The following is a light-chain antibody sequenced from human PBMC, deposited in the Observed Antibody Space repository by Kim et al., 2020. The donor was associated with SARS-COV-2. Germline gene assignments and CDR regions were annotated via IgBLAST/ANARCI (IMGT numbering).Light chain of an antibody. V-gene: IGLV2-14*01. CDR2: DVS. CDR1: SSDVGGYNY. Sequence: QSALTQPASVSGSPGQSITISCTGTSSDVGGYNYVSWYQQHPGKAPKLMIYDVSKRPSGVSNRFSGSKSCNTASLTISGLQAEDEADYYCSSYTSSSTYVFGTGTKV. CDR3: SSYTSSSTYV. J-gene: IGLJ1*01.